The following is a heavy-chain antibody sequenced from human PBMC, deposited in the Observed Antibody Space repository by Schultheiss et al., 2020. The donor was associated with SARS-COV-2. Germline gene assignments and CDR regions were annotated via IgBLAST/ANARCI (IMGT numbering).Heavy chain of an antibody. CDR3: SRNFDYGDNDAFDI. D-gene: IGHD4-17*01. CDR1: GFTFSSYW. CDR2: LNGAGTDP. J-gene: IGHJ3*02. V-gene: IGHV3-74*01. Sequence: GESLKISCAASGFTFSSYWMHWVRQAPGKGLVWISRLNGAGTDPYYADSVKGRFTISRDNAKNTLYLDMNDVRAEDTAVYYCSRNFDYGDNDAFDIWGQGTMVTVSS.